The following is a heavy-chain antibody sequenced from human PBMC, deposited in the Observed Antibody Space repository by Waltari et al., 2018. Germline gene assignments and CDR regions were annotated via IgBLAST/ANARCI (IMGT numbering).Heavy chain of an antibody. CDR3: ARGVGATIDP. CDR2: IIPILGIA. D-gene: IGHD5-12*01. Sequence: QVQLVQSGAEVKKPGSSVKVSCTASGGHFSSYAISWVRKAPGQGLEWMGRIIPILGIANYAQKFQGRVTIPADKSTSTAYMELSSLRSEDTAVYYCARGVGATIDPWGQGTLVTVSS. CDR1: GGHFSSYA. J-gene: IGHJ5*02. V-gene: IGHV1-69*04.